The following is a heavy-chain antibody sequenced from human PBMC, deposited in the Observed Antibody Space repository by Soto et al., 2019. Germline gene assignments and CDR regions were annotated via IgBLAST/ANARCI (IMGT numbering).Heavy chain of an antibody. CDR2: ISYDGSNK. J-gene: IGHJ4*02. D-gene: IGHD6-19*01. CDR1: GFTFSSYA. Sequence: VQLVESGGGVVQPGRSLRLSCADSGFTFSSYAMHWVRQAPGKGLEWVAVISYDGSNKYYADSVKGRFTISRDNSKNTLYLQMNSLRAEDTAVYYCAREGIAVAGTGFDYWGQGTLVTVSS. CDR3: AREGIAVAGTGFDY. V-gene: IGHV3-30-3*01.